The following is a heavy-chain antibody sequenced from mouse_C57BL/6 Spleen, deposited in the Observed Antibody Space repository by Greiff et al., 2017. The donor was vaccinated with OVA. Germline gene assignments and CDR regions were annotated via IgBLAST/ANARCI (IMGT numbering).Heavy chain of an antibody. CDR2: IWSGGST. D-gene: IGHD1-1*01. CDR3: ASYGSSPWFAY. J-gene: IGHJ3*01. CDR1: GFSLTSYG. V-gene: IGHV2-2*01. Sequence: VKLKQSGPGLVQPSQSLSITCTVSGFSLTSYGVHWVRQSPGKGLEWLGVIWSGGSTDYNAAFISRLSISKDNSKSQVFFKMNSLQADDTAIYYCASYGSSPWFAYWGQGTLVTVSA.